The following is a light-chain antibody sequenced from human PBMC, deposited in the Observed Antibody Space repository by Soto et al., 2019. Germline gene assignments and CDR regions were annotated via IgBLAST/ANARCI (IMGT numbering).Light chain of an antibody. CDR1: NIGSKS. CDR2: YDS. J-gene: IGLJ2*01. V-gene: IGLV3-21*04. Sequence: SYELTQPPSVSVAPGKTARITCGGNNIGSKSVHWYQQKPGQAPVLVIYYDSDRPSGIPERFSGSNSGNTATLTISRVEAGDEPDYYCQVWDSSSDHPVVFGGGTKVTVL. CDR3: QVWDSSSDHPVV.